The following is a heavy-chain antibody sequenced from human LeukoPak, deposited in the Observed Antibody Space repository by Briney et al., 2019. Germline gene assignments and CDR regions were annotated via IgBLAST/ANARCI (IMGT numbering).Heavy chain of an antibody. V-gene: IGHV1-46*01. Sequence: ASVKVSCKASGYTFTGYYMHWVRQAPGQGLEWMGIINPSGGSTSYAQKFQGRVTMTRDTSTSTVYMELSSLRSEDTAVYYCARVSSPDSGYDESHFDYWGQGTLVTVSS. CDR1: GYTFTGYY. CDR3: ARVSSPDSGYDESHFDY. CDR2: INPSGGST. J-gene: IGHJ4*02. D-gene: IGHD5-12*01.